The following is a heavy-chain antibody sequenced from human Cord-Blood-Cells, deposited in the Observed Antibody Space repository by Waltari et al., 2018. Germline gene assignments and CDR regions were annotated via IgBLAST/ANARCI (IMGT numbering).Heavy chain of an antibody. D-gene: IGHD1-7*01. Sequence: VQLLESGGGLVKPGGALRLSCAASGFSFSDYYLNWVRHAPGQGLEWVSSISSSSTIYYADSVKGRFTISRDNTKNSLYLQMNSLRAEDTAVYYCASNWNYDWFDPWGQGTLVTVSS. CDR2: ISSSSTI. V-gene: IGHV3-11*04. CDR1: GFSFSDYY. CDR3: ASNWNYDWFDP. J-gene: IGHJ5*02.